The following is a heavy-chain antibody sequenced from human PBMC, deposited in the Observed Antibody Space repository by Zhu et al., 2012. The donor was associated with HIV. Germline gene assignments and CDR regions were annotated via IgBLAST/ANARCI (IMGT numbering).Heavy chain of an antibody. CDR3: AKALVIPVRGDWYFDL. V-gene: IGHV3-23*01. J-gene: IGHJ2*01. CDR2: ISGSGGST. Sequence: EVQLLESGGGLVQPGGSLRLSCAASGFTFSSYAMSWVRQAPGKGLEWVSAISGSGGSTYYADSAKGRFTISRDNSKNTLYLQMNSLRAEDTAVYYCAKALVIPVRGDWYFDLWGRGTLVTVSS. D-gene: IGHD3-10*01. CDR1: GFTFSSYA.